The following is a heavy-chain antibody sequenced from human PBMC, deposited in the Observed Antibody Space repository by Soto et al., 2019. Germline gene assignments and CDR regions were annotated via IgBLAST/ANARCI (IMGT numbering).Heavy chain of an antibody. V-gene: IGHV3-30-3*01. D-gene: IGHD3-10*01. CDR2: ISYDGSNK. CDR1: GFTFSSYA. J-gene: IGHJ4*02. CDR3: AGDAGKDLNYFDY. Sequence: ESGGGVVQPGRSLRLSCAASGFTFSSYAMHWVRQAPGKGLEWVAVISYDGSNKYYADSVKGRFTISRDNSKNTLYLQMNSLRADDTAVYYCAGDAGKDLNYFDYWGQGTLVTVSS.